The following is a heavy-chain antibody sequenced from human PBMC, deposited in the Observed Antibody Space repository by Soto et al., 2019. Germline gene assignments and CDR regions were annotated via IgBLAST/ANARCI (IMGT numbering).Heavy chain of an antibody. Sequence: LRLSCAASGFTFSSYEINWVRQAPGKGLEWVSSISSSSSYKYYADSLKGRFTISRDNAKNSLYLQMNSLRAEDTAVYYCARVRWARNYDYYAMDVWGQGTTVTVS. D-gene: IGHD6-13*01. CDR3: ARVRWARNYDYYAMDV. J-gene: IGHJ6*02. CDR2: ISSSSSYK. CDR1: GFTFSSYE. V-gene: IGHV3-21*01.